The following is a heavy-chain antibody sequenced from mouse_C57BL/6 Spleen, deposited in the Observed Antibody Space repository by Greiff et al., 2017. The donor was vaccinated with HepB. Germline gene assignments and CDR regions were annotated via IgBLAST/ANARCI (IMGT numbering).Heavy chain of an antibody. CDR3: TRGGYYVEFAY. Sequence: VQLQQSGAELVRPGASVTLSCKASGYTFTDYEMHWVKRTPVHGLEWIGAIDPETGGTAYNQKFKGKAILTADKSSSTAYMELRSLTSEDSAVYYCTRGGYYVEFAYWGQGTLVTVSA. J-gene: IGHJ3*01. CDR2: IDPETGGT. V-gene: IGHV1-15*01. D-gene: IGHD2-3*01. CDR1: GYTFTDYE.